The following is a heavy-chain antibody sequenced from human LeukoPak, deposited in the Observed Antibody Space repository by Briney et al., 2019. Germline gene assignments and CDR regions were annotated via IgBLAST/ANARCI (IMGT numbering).Heavy chain of an antibody. V-gene: IGHV3-53*01. D-gene: IGHD5-18*01. Sequence: GGSLRPSCTASGLTVSSNYMSWVRQAPGKGLEWVSVIYSDGSTYYADSVKGRFTISRDNSKNMLYLQMNSLRAEDTAVYYCARSSSGYSYGYGLDWYFDLWGRGTLVTVSS. CDR1: GLTVSSNY. CDR3: ARSSSGYSYGYGLDWYFDL. CDR2: IYSDGST. J-gene: IGHJ2*01.